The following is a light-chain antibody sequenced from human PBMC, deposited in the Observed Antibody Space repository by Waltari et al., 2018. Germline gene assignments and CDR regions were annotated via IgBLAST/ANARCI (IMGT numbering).Light chain of an antibody. CDR3: QQYNRWPPIT. J-gene: IGKJ3*01. CDR1: QSVADN. V-gene: IGKV3-15*01. Sequence: IVMTQSPATLSLSPGERATLPCRASQSVADNIAWYQQKPGQAPRLLSYAASARATGSPARFTGSGSGTEFTLTISSLQSEEFAVYFCQQYNRWPPITFGPGTKVEI. CDR2: AAS.